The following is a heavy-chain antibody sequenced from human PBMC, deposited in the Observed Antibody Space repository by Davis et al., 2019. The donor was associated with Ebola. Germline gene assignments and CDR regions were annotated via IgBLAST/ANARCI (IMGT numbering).Heavy chain of an antibody. Sequence: GESLKISCAASGFTFSSYSMNWARQAPGKGLEWVSSISSSSSYIYYADSVKGRFTISRDNAKNSLYLQMNSLRAEDTAVYYCARDLGDFWSGYTSDYYGMDVWGQGTTVTVSS. J-gene: IGHJ6*02. CDR2: ISSSSSYI. CDR1: GFTFSSYS. V-gene: IGHV3-21*01. CDR3: ARDLGDFWSGYTSDYYGMDV. D-gene: IGHD3-3*01.